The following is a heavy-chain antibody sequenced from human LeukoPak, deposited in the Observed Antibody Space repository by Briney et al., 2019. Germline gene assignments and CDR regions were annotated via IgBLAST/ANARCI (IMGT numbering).Heavy chain of an antibody. CDR1: GGTFNNYA. J-gene: IGHJ4*02. CDR2: IIPIFGTA. CDR3: ATGTGGYSYGYGHFDY. V-gene: IGHV1-69*13. D-gene: IGHD5-18*01. Sequence: ASVKVSCKAPGGTFNNYAIIWVRQAPGQGLEWMGGIIPIFGTANYAQKFQGRVTITADESTGTAYMELSSLRSEDTAVYYCATGTGGYSYGYGHFDYWGQGTLVTVSS.